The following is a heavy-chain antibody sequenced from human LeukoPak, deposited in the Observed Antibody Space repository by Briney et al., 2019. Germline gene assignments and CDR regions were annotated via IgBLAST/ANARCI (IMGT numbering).Heavy chain of an antibody. V-gene: IGHV4-59*08. CDR3: ARFLAGTRHFHFYYYMDV. D-gene: IGHD3-9*01. Sequence: SETLSLTCTVSGGSISSYYWSWIRQPPGKGLEWIGYIYYSGSTNYNPSLKSRVTISVDTSKNQFSLKVISVTAADTAVYYCARFLAGTRHFHFYYYMDVWGKGTTVTISS. J-gene: IGHJ6*03. CDR1: GGSISSYY. CDR2: IYYSGST.